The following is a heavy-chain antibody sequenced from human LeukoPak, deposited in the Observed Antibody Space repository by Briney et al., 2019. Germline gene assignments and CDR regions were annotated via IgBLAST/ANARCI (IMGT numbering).Heavy chain of an antibody. J-gene: IGHJ4*02. CDR1: GFTFSSYS. D-gene: IGHD6-19*01. CDR3: ASGGIAVASLDY. V-gene: IGHV3-21*01. CDR2: ISSSSYI. Sequence: PGGSLRLSCAASGFTFSSYSMNWVRQAPGKGLEWVSSISSSSYIYYADSVKGRFTISRDNAKNSLYLQMNSLRAEDTAVYYCASGGIAVASLDYWGQGTLVTVSS.